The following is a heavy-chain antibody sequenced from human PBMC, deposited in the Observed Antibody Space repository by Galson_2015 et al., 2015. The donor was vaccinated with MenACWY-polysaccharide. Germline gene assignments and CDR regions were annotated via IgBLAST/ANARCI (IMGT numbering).Heavy chain of an antibody. D-gene: IGHD6-6*01. Sequence: SVKVSCKASGYTFTGYYMHWVRQAPGQGLEWMGWINPNSGGTNYAQKVQGRVTMTRDTSISTAYMELSRLRSDDTAVYYCARDTRTIAARPSTPDYWGQGTLVTVSS. CDR1: GYTFTGYY. CDR3: ARDTRTIAARPSTPDY. CDR2: INPNSGGT. V-gene: IGHV1-2*02. J-gene: IGHJ4*02.